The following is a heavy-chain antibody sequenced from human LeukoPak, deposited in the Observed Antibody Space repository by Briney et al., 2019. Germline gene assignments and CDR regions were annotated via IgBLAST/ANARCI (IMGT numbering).Heavy chain of an antibody. Sequence: SETLSPTCTASGGSISSGSYYWSWIRQPAGKGLEWIGRIYTSGSTNYNPSLKSRVTISVDTSKNQFTLKLSSVTAADTAVYYCARELFPLYYFDYWGQGTLVTVSS. D-gene: IGHD2/OR15-2a*01. J-gene: IGHJ4*02. V-gene: IGHV4-61*02. CDR1: GGSISSGSYY. CDR3: ARELFPLYYFDY. CDR2: IYTSGST.